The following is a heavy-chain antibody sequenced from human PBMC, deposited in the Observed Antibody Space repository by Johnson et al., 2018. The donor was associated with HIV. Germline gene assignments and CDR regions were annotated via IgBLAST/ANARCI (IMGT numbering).Heavy chain of an antibody. CDR3: ARGREGGNYQGVAFDI. J-gene: IGHJ3*02. D-gene: IGHD1-26*01. Sequence: QVQVVESGGGVVQPGRSLRLSCAASGFTFISYAMHWVRQAPGKGLEWVALISYDGSNKYDADSVKGRFTISRDNSKNTLYLQMNSLRAEDTAVYYCARGREGGNYQGVAFDIWGQGTMVTVSS. CDR2: ISYDGSNK. V-gene: IGHV3-30-3*01. CDR1: GFTFISYA.